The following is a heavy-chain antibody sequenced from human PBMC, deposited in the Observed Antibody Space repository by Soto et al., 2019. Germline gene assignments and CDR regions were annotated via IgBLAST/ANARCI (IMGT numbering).Heavy chain of an antibody. CDR2: ISGSGGST. D-gene: IGHD3-3*01. CDR3: AKDSRFFWSGKNPFKYYYGMDV. Sequence: PGGSLILSCAASGFTFSDYYMSWIRQAPGKGLEWVSAISGSGGSTYYADSVKGRFTISRDNSKNTLYLQMNSLRAEDTAVYYCAKDSRFFWSGKNPFKYYYGMDVWGQGTTVTVSS. V-gene: IGHV3-23*01. J-gene: IGHJ6*02. CDR1: GFTFSDYY.